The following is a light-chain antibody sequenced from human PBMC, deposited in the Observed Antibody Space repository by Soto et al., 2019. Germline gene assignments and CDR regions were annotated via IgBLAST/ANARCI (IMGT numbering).Light chain of an antibody. CDR2: AAS. Sequence: DIQLTQSPSSLSASVGDRVNITCRASQTVHSYLNWCQQTPGKAPKLLIYAASNLRGGVPSRFSGGGSGTDFTLTISSLQPEDFATYYCQESFSPLYTFGQGTMLDI. CDR3: QESFSPLYT. J-gene: IGKJ2*01. V-gene: IGKV1-39*01. CDR1: QTVHSY.